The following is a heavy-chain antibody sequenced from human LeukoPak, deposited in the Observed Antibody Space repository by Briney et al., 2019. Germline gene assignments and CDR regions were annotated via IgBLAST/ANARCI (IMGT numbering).Heavy chain of an antibody. CDR2: IYYSGST. J-gene: IGHJ4*02. CDR3: ARARYGSGRYGYFDY. CDR1: GGSISSYY. D-gene: IGHD3-10*01. Sequence: SETLSLTCTVSGGSISSYYWCWIRQPPGKGLEWIGYIYYSGSTNYNPSLKSRVTISVDTSKNQFSLKLSSVTAADTAVYYCARARYGSGRYGYFDYWGQGTLVTVSS. V-gene: IGHV4-59*01.